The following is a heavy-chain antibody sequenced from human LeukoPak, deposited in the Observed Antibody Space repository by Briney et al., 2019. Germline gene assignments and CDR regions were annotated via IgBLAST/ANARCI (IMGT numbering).Heavy chain of an antibody. CDR3: ASGDNSGYSN. Sequence: SETLSLTCTVSGDSIITHYWSWIRQPAGKGLEWIGRMYTSGSTNFNPSLKSRVTMSVDTSKNQFSLKLSSVTAADTAVYYCASGDNSGYSNWGQGTLVTVSS. CDR2: MYTSGST. CDR1: GDSIITHY. D-gene: IGHD3-22*01. J-gene: IGHJ4*02. V-gene: IGHV4-4*07.